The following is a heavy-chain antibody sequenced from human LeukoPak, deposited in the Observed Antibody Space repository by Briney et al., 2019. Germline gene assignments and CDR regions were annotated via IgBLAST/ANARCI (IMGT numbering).Heavy chain of an antibody. D-gene: IGHD6-13*01. CDR3: ARDIVAPGICFDY. J-gene: IGHJ4*02. Sequence: SETLSLTCTVSGGSISSSSYYWGWIRQPPGKGLEWIGNIYYSGSTYYNPSLKSRVTISVDTSKNQFSLKLSSVTAADTAVYYCARDIVAPGICFDYWGQGTLVTVSS. CDR1: GGSISSSSYY. V-gene: IGHV4-39*07. CDR2: IYYSGST.